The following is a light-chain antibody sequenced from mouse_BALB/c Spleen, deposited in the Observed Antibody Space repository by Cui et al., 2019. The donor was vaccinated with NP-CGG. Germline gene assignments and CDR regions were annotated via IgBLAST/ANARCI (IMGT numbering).Light chain of an antibody. CDR1: TGAVTTSNY. J-gene: IGLJ1*01. CDR3: ALWYSNHWV. Sequence: LLTQESALTTSPGETVTLTCRSSTGAVTTSNYANWVQEKPDHLFTGLIGGTNNRAPGVPARFSGSLIGDKAALIITGAQTEDEAIYFCALWYSNHWVFGGGTKLTVL. CDR2: GTN. V-gene: IGLV1*01.